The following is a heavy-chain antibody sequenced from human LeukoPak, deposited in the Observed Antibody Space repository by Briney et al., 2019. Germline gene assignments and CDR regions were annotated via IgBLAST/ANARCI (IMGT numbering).Heavy chain of an antibody. V-gene: IGHV3-23*01. CDR2: MTGDGAKT. CDR3: ARDSYYYDSSGYYTMYYFDY. J-gene: IGHJ4*02. D-gene: IGHD3-22*01. Sequence: GGSLRLSCAASGLTFRNYGMSWVRQAPGKGLEWVSAMTGDGAKTYYADSMKGRFTISRDNSKNTLYLQMNSLRAEDTAVYYCARDSYYYDSSGYYTMYYFDYWGQGTLVTVSS. CDR1: GLTFRNYG.